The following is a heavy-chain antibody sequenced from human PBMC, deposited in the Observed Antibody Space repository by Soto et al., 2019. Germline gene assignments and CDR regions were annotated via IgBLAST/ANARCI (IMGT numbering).Heavy chain of an antibody. CDR1: GYSFSSYG. J-gene: IGHJ4*02. V-gene: IGHV1-18*01. CDR3: ARMLSSSVDN. D-gene: IGHD2-2*01. Sequence: XSVKVSCKASGYSFSSYGITWVRQAPGQGLEWMGWISTYIGNAKYAQKFQGRVTLTTDTSTGTAYMELRSLRSDDTAVYYCARMLSSSVDNWGQGTLVTVSS. CDR2: ISTYIGNA.